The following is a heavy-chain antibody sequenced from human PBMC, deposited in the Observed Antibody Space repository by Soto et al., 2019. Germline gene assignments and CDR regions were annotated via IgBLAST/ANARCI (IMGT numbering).Heavy chain of an antibody. J-gene: IGHJ6*02. CDR2: ITSKTDGGTT. V-gene: IGHV3-15*01. D-gene: IGHD4-17*01. CDR1: GFTFSNAW. CDR3: TTDHDYGDYGNYYYGMDV. Sequence: EVQLVESGGGLVKPGGSLRLSCAASGFTFSNAWMSWVRQAPGKGLEWVGRITSKTDGGTTDYAAPVKGRFTISRDDSKNTLYLQMNSLKTEDTAVYYCTTDHDYGDYGNYYYGMDVWGQGTTVTVSS.